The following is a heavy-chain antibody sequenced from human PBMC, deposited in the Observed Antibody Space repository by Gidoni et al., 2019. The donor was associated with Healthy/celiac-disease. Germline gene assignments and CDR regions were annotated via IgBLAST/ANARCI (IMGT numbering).Heavy chain of an antibody. CDR1: GGTFSSYA. CDR2: IIPIFGTA. Sequence: QVQLVQSGAEVKKPGSSVKVSCKASGGTFSSYAISWVRQAPGQGLEWMGGIIPIFGTANYAQKFQGRVTITADESTSTAYMELSSLRSEDTAVYYGARGDTAMGSYYYYYGMDVWGQGTTVTVSS. J-gene: IGHJ6*02. D-gene: IGHD5-18*01. V-gene: IGHV1-69*12. CDR3: ARGDTAMGSYYYYYGMDV.